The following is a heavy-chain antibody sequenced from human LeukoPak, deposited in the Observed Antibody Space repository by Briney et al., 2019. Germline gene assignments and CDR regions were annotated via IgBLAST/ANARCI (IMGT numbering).Heavy chain of an antibody. CDR2: ISRSGTTK. CDR3: AREGRGYYGDFDY. CDR1: GFIFSDHD. J-gene: IGHJ4*02. Sequence: PGGSLSLSCAASGFIFSDHDMDWIRQAPGKGLEWISYISRSGTTKYYADSVKGRFTISRDNADNSLYLQLNSLRAEDTAVYYCAREGRGYYGDFDYWGQGTLVTVSS. V-gene: IGHV3-11*01. D-gene: IGHD3-22*01.